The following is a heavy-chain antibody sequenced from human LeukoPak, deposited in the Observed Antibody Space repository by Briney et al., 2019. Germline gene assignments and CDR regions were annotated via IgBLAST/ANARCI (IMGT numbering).Heavy chain of an antibody. V-gene: IGHV3-11*04. Sequence: GGSLRLSCAASGFTFSDYYMAWIRQAPGEGLTWISYVTGASTTMYYADSVKGRFTISRDNAKNLLYLQMDNLRAEDTAVYYCARDATSISASGGYFDLWGRGTLVTVSS. CDR3: ARDATSISASGGYFDL. CDR2: VTGASTTM. D-gene: IGHD6-6*01. J-gene: IGHJ2*01. CDR1: GFTFSDYY.